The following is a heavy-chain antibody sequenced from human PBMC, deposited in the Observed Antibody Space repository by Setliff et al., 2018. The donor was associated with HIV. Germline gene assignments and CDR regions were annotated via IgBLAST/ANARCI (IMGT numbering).Heavy chain of an antibody. CDR1: GYTFTGYY. Sequence: VSCKASGYTFTGYYMHWVRQAPGQGLEWMGWINPNSGGTNYAQKFQGRVTMTRDTSISTAYMELSRLRSDDTAVYFCARMQAYYNFWRSTYYFDYWGQGTPVTVSS. J-gene: IGHJ4*02. D-gene: IGHD3-3*01. CDR3: ARMQAYYNFWRSTYYFDY. V-gene: IGHV1-2*02. CDR2: INPNSGGT.